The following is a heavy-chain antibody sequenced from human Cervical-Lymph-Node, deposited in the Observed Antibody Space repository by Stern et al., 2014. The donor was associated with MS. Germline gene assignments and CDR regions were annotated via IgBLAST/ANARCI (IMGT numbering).Heavy chain of an antibody. V-gene: IGHV5-51*01. CDR3: GREVAMTAGLLGF. CDR2: IFPSDSET. D-gene: IGHD3-22*01. CDR1: GYRFSSYW. Sequence: EVQLEESGAEVKKPGESLKIACKGSGYRFSSYWIAWVRQMPGKGLEWMGMIFPSDSETRYSPSFEGQVTISVDKSTSTAYLHWSSLKASDTARYYCGREVAMTAGLLGFWGQGTQVIVS. J-gene: IGHJ4*02.